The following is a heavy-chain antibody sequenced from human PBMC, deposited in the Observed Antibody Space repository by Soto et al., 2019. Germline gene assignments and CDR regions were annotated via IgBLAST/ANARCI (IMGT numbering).Heavy chain of an antibody. CDR2: ISWNSGSI. Sequence: EVQLVESGGGLVQPGRSLRLSCAASGFTFDDYAMHWVRQAPGKGLEWVSGISWNSGSIGYADSVKGRFTISRDNAKNPLYLQMNSLRAEDTALYYCAKDQKAAADYYMDVWGKGTTVTVSS. D-gene: IGHD6-13*01. CDR1: GFTFDDYA. J-gene: IGHJ6*03. V-gene: IGHV3-9*01. CDR3: AKDQKAAADYYMDV.